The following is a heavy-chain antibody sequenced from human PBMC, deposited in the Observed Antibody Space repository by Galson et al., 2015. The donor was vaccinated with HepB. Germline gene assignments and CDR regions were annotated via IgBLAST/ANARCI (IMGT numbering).Heavy chain of an antibody. V-gene: IGHV3-74*01. CDR2: INTDGSSA. D-gene: IGHD3-10*01. J-gene: IGHJ4*02. Sequence: SLRLSCAASGFTFSSSWMHWVRQTPGKGLVWVSRINTDGSSATYADSVKGRFTISRDNAKNTLYLQMNSLRAEDTAVYYCISSYWGAPNYWGQGTLVTVSS. CDR3: ISSYWGAPNY. CDR1: GFTFSSSW.